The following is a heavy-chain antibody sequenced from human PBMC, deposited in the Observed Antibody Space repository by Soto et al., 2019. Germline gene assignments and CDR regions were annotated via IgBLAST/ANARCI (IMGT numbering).Heavy chain of an antibody. CDR2: INAGNGNT. CDR1: GYTFTSYA. CDR3: ARQGYSSSWYLELDYYYYGMDV. J-gene: IGHJ6*02. Sequence: ASVKVSCKASGYTFTSYAMHWVRQAPGQRLEWMGWINAGNGNTKYSQKFQGRVTITRDTSASTAYMELSSLRSEDTAVYYCARQGYSSSWYLELDYYYYGMDVWGQGTTVTVSS. D-gene: IGHD6-13*01. V-gene: IGHV1-3*01.